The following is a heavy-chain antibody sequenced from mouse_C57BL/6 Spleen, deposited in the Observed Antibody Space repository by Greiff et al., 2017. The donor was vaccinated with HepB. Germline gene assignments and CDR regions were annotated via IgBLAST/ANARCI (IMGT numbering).Heavy chain of an antibody. CDR1: GYTFTDYY. D-gene: IGHD2-4*01. CDR2: INPNNGGT. CDR3: ARTLYDYDSAGFAY. Sequence: EVQLQQSGPELVKPGASVKISCKASGYTFTDYYMNWVKQSHGKSLEWIGDINPNNGGTSYNQKFKGKATLTVDKSSSTAYMELRSLTSEDSAVYYCARTLYDYDSAGFAYWGQGTLVTVSA. V-gene: IGHV1-26*01. J-gene: IGHJ3*01.